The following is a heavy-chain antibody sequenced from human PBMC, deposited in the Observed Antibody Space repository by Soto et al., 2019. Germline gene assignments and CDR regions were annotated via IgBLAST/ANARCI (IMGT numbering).Heavy chain of an antibody. J-gene: IGHJ6*02. CDR1: GYRFPSYW. CDR2: IYPGDSDT. CDR3: ARQGSNGAYYYYGMDV. D-gene: IGHD2-2*01. V-gene: IGHV5-51*01. Sequence: LGESLKISCKGSGYRFPSYWIAWVRQTPGKGLEWMGIIYPGDSDTIYNPSFQGQVTFSADKSTSTAYLHWSSLKASDTAIYYCARQGSNGAYYYYGMDVWGQGTTVTVSS.